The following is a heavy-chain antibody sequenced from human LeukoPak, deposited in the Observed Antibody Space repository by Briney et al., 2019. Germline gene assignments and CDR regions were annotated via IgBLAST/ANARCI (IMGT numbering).Heavy chain of an antibody. V-gene: IGHV4-39*01. Sequence: PSETLSLTCTVSGGSISSSSYYWGWIRQPPGKGLEWIGSIYYSGSTYYNPSLKSRVTISVDTSKNQFSLKLSSVTAADTAVYYCARRGIYSGSYYRFDYWGQGTLVTVSS. CDR1: GGSISSSSYY. CDR2: IYYSGST. J-gene: IGHJ4*02. D-gene: IGHD1-26*01. CDR3: ARRGIYSGSYYRFDY.